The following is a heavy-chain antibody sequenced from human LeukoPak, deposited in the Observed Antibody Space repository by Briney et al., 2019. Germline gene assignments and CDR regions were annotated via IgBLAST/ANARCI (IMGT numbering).Heavy chain of an antibody. CDR3: ARGREDTAWSPPDY. Sequence: GGSLRPSCAASGFTFSSYAMHWVRQAPGKGLEWVAVISYDGSNKYYADSVKGRFTISRDNSKNTLYLQMNSLRAKDTAVYYCARGREDTAWSPPDYWGQGTLVTVSS. CDR2: ISYDGSNK. V-gene: IGHV3-30-3*01. J-gene: IGHJ4*02. CDR1: GFTFSSYA. D-gene: IGHD5-18*01.